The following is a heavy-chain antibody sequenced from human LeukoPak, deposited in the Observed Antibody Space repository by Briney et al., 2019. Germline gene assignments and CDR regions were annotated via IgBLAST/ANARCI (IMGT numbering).Heavy chain of an antibody. CDR1: GYTFTGYY. D-gene: IGHD2-2*01. CDR3: ARDCRGCPIVVPAAMDY. V-gene: IGHV1-2*02. CDR2: INPNSGGT. Sequence: ASVKVSCKASGYTFTGYYMHWVRQAPGQGLEWMGWINPNSGGTNYAQKFQGRVTMTRDTSISTAYMELRSLRSDDTAVYYCARDCRGCPIVVPAAMDYWGQGTLVTVSS. J-gene: IGHJ4*02.